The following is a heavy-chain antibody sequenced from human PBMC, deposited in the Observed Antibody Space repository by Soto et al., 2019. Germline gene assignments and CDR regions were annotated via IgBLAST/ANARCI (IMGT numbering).Heavy chain of an antibody. CDR2: MNPNSGNT. D-gene: IGHD2-2*01. CDR1: GYTFTSYD. V-gene: IGHV1-8*01. CDR3: ARGEIGYCSSTSCYWFDP. J-gene: IGHJ5*02. Sequence: QVQLVQSGAEVKKPGASVKVSCKASGYTFTSYDINWVRQATGQGLEWMGWMNPNSGNTGYAQKFQGRVTMTRNTSISTAYMELSSLRSEDTAVYYCARGEIGYCSSTSCYWFDPWGQGTLVTVSS.